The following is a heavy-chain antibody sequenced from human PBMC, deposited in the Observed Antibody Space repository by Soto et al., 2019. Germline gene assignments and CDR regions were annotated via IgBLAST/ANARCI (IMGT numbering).Heavy chain of an antibody. CDR1: GGTFSSYA. CDR2: IIPIFGTA. J-gene: IGHJ6*02. Sequence: ASVKVSCKASGGTFSSYAISWVRQAPGQGLEWMGGIIPIFGTANYAQKFQGRVTITADESTSTAYMELSSLRSEDTAVYYCARSVVGAYYGMDVWGQGTTVTVSS. D-gene: IGHD1-26*01. V-gene: IGHV1-69*13. CDR3: ARSVVGAYYGMDV.